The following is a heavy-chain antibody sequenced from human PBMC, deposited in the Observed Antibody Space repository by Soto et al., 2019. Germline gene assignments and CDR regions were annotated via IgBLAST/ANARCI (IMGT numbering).Heavy chain of an antibody. CDR3: ARSVVAAKIDY. V-gene: IGHV3-30-3*01. D-gene: IGHD2-15*01. CDR1: GFTFSSYA. CDR2: ISYDGSNK. J-gene: IGHJ4*02. Sequence: QVQLVESGGGVVQPGRSLRLSCAASGFTFSSYAMHWVRQAPGKGLEWVAVISYDGSNKYYADSVKGRFTISRDNSKNTLYLQMNSLRAEDTAVYYCARSVVAAKIDYWGQGTLVTVSS.